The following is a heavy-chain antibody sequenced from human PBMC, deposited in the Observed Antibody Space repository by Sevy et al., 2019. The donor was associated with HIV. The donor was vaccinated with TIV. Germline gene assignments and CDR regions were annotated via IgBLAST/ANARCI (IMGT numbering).Heavy chain of an antibody. CDR2: IWFDGSNT. J-gene: IGHJ4*02. Sequence: GGSLRLSCAASGFTFSSYGMHWVRQGPGKGLEWVAVIWFDGSNTYYADSVKGRFTISRDIAKNTLHLQMNSLRAEDTAVYYCAGDLEVYDSGDYGPAFMPDYWGQGTLVTVSS. CDR3: AGDLEVYDSGDYGPAFMPDY. D-gene: IGHD4-17*01. V-gene: IGHV3-33*01. CDR1: GFTFSSYG.